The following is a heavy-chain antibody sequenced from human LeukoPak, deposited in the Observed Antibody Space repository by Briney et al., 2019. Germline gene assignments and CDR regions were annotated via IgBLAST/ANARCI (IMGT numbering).Heavy chain of an antibody. J-gene: IGHJ3*01. CDR2: LSNTGTT. CDR1: GFTVSRND. Sequence: GGSLRLSCAASGFTVSRNDLSWVGQAPGKGLEWVSLLSNTGTTYSADSVKGRFTIHRDNSKNTLYLQMDSLRVEDPAIYYCTNSTPPDPYWGQGTMVTVSS. D-gene: IGHD2-15*01. CDR3: TNSTPPDPY. V-gene: IGHV3-53*01.